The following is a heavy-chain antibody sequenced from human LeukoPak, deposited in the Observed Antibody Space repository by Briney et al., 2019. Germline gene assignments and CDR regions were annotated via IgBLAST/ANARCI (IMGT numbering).Heavy chain of an antibody. D-gene: IGHD3-22*01. CDR3: ARGTKPGPRYYYDSSGPRGSYYYYYGMDV. CDR2: INHSGST. Sequence: SETLSLTCGVSGGSFRGYHWSWIRQPPGKGLEWIGEINHSGSTNYNPSLKSRVTISVDTSKNQFSLKLSSVTAADTAVYYCARGTKPGPRYYYDSSGPRGSYYYYYGMDVWGQGTTVTVSS. V-gene: IGHV4-34*01. J-gene: IGHJ6*02. CDR1: GGSFRGYH.